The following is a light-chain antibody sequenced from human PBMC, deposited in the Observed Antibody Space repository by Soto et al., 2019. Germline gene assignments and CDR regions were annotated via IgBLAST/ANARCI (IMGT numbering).Light chain of an antibody. V-gene: IGKV3-11*01. CDR3: QQRSKWPLT. J-gene: IGKJ4*01. Sequence: EIVLTQSSATLSLSPGERATLSCRASQSVTSKALAWYQQKPGQAPRLLIYGVSSRATGIPDRFSGSGSGTDFTLTISSLEPEDFAVYYCQQRSKWPLTFGGGTKLEIK. CDR1: QSVTSK. CDR2: GVS.